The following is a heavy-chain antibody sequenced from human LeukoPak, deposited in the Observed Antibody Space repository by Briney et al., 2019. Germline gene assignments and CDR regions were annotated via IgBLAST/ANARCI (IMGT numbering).Heavy chain of an antibody. CDR3: ARETYYYDSSGYYLDY. D-gene: IGHD3-22*01. J-gene: IGHJ4*02. Sequence: GGSLRLSCAASGFTFSSYAMGWVRQAPGKGLEWVSYISSSSSTIYYADSVKGRFTISRDNAKNSLYLQMNSLRAEDTAVYYCARETYYYDSSGYYLDYWGQGTLVTVSS. V-gene: IGHV3-48*04. CDR2: ISSSSSTI. CDR1: GFTFSSYA.